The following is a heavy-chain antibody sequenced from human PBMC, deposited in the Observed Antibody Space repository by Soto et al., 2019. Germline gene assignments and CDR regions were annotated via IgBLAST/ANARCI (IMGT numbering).Heavy chain of an antibody. D-gene: IGHD2-15*01. CDR1: GFTFSSYG. CDR2: ISYDGSNK. V-gene: IGHV3-30*18. CDR3: AKDDYCSGGSCYRYSYYGMDV. J-gene: IGHJ6*02. Sequence: QVQLVESGGGVVQPGRSLRLSCAASGFTFSSYGMHWVRQAPGKGLEWVAVISYDGSNKYYADSVKGRFTISRDNSKNTLYLQMNSLRAEDTAVYYCAKDDYCSGGSCYRYSYYGMDVWGQGTTVTVSS.